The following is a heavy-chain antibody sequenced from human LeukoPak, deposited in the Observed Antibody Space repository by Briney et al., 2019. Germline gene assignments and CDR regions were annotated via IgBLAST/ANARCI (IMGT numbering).Heavy chain of an antibody. Sequence: PGGSLRLSCAASGFTFSSYAMSWVRQAQGKGLEWVSAISGSGGSTYYADSVKGRFTISRDNSKNTLYLQMNSLRAEDTAVYYCAKRPRYSSGWFDYWGQGTLVTVSS. J-gene: IGHJ4*02. CDR2: ISGSGGST. CDR3: AKRPRYSSGWFDY. D-gene: IGHD6-19*01. V-gene: IGHV3-23*01. CDR1: GFTFSSYA.